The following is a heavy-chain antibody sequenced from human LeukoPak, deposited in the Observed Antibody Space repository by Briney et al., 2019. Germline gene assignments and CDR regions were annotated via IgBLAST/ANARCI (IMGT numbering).Heavy chain of an antibody. CDR1: GFTFSSYA. V-gene: IGHV3-23*01. J-gene: IGHJ4*02. D-gene: IGHD2/OR15-2a*01. CDR3: TRDRDNSNDLHYFDY. Sequence: PGGSLRLSCAASGFTFSSYAMNWVRQAPGKGLEWVSAISGSGGSTYYADSVKGRFTISRDSSQNTVYLQMQNVRAEDTAVYYCTRDRDNSNDLHYFDYRGQGALVTVSS. CDR2: ISGSGGST.